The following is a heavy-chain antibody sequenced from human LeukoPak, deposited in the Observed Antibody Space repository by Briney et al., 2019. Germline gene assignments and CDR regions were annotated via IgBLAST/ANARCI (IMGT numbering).Heavy chain of an antibody. CDR3: TRSGYYNGYDY. V-gene: IGHV3-74*03. Sequence: GGPVRLSCVASGFTFSGHWMHWVRQVPGKGLVAVARNAPDGSATTYADSVKGRFTISRDNAKNTLYLEMNSLTAEDTALYYCTRSGYYNGYDYWGQGTLVTVSS. D-gene: IGHD3-10*01. J-gene: IGHJ4*02. CDR2: NAPDGSAT. CDR1: GFTFSGHW.